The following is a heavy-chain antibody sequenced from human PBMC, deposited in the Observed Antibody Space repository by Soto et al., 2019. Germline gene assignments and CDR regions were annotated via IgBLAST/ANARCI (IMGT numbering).Heavy chain of an antibody. Sequence: SGPTLVNPTQTLTLTCTFSGLSLSTSGVGVGWIRQPPGKALEWLALIYWDDDKRYSPSLRSRLTINKDTSKNQVVLTMTNMDPVDTATYYCIQSRCGGDCFQSYASHYYYGMDVWGQGTTVTVSS. V-gene: IGHV2-5*02. CDR2: IYWDDDK. D-gene: IGHD2-21*02. CDR3: IQSRCGGDCFQSYASHYYYGMDV. CDR1: GLSLSTSGVG. J-gene: IGHJ6*02.